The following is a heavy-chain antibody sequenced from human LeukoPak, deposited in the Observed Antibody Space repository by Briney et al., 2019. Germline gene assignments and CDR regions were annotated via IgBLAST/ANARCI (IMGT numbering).Heavy chain of an antibody. CDR3: AKEGLWYSSGWYSRYFDY. CDR1: GFAFSSYG. V-gene: IGHV3-30*18. J-gene: IGHJ4*02. D-gene: IGHD6-19*01. CDR2: ISYDGSNK. Sequence: GGALSLSCAASGFAFSSYGMHWVRQAPVKGLEWGAVISYDGSNKYYADSVKGRFTISRDNSKNTMYLQMNSMRAEDKAVYYCAKEGLWYSSGWYSRYFDYWGQGTLVTVSS.